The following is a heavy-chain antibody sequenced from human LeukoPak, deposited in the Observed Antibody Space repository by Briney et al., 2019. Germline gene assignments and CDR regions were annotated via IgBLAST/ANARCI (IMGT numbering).Heavy chain of an antibody. CDR2: IKQGGSEK. CDR3: ARDQGSGINYYYYYMDV. J-gene: IGHJ6*03. V-gene: IGHV3-7*01. Sequence: GGSLRLSCAASGFTFSSYWMSWVRQAPGKGLEWVANIKQGGSEKYYVDSVKGRFTISRDNAKNSLYLQMNSLRAEDTAVYYCARDQGSGINYYYYYMDVWGKGTTVTVSS. CDR1: GFTFSSYW. D-gene: IGHD3-10*01.